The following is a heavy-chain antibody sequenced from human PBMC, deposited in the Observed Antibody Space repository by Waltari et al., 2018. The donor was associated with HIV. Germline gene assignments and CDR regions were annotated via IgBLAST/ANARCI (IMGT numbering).Heavy chain of an antibody. D-gene: IGHD5-12*01. J-gene: IGHJ4*02. CDR3: ARPDGDGYNFFKY. CDR1: GGTFSGSA. V-gene: IGHV1-69*01. CDR2: IIPIFGTA. Sequence: QVQLVQSGAEVKKPGSSVKVSCKASGGTFSGSAISWVRRAPGQGLEWMGGIIPIFGTANYAQKFQGRVTITADESTSTAYMEVSSLRSADTAVYYCARPDGDGYNFFKYWGQGTLVTVSS.